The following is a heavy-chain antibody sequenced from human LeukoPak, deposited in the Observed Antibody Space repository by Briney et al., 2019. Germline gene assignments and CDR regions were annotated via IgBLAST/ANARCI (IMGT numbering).Heavy chain of an antibody. CDR1: GYSLTTYY. V-gene: IGHV1-46*01. D-gene: IGHD4-17*01. J-gene: IGHJ4*02. Sequence: ASVKVSCKASGYSLTTYYMHWVRQAPGQGLEWMAIINPSGGSTNYAQKFQGRVTMTRDTPTNTVYMELSSLRSEDTAVYYCARTTVTIKFDYWGQGTLVTVSS. CDR2: INPSGGST. CDR3: ARTTVTIKFDY.